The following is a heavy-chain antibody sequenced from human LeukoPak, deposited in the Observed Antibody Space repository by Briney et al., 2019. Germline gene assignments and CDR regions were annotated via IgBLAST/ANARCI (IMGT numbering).Heavy chain of an antibody. CDR1: GGSISSYY. CDR3: CGSGWFAGPFGY. J-gene: IGHJ4*02. D-gene: IGHD6-19*01. Sequence: SETLSLTCTVSGGSISSYYWSWIRQPPGKGLEWIGYIYYSGSTNYNPSLKSRVTISVDTSKNQFSLRLSSVTAADTAVYYCCGSGWFAGPFGYWGQGALVTVSS. V-gene: IGHV4-59*08. CDR2: IYYSGST.